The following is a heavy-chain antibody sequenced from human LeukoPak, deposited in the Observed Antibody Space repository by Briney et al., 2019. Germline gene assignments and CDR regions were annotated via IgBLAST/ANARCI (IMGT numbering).Heavy chain of an antibody. V-gene: IGHV3-43D*04. Sequence: GGSLRLSCAASGFTFDDYAMHWVRQAPGKGLEWVSLISWDGGSTYYADSVKGRFTISRDNSKNSLDLQMNSLRAEDTALYYCAKDRGAAAGYDYMDVWGKGTTVTVSS. CDR2: ISWDGGST. CDR1: GFTFDDYA. J-gene: IGHJ6*03. CDR3: AKDRGAAAGYDYMDV. D-gene: IGHD6-13*01.